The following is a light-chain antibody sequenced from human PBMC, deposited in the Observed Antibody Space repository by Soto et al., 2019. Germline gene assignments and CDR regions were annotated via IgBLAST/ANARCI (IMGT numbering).Light chain of an antibody. CDR2: DVS. CDR3: NSYTSSSTYV. Sequence: QSALTQPASVSGSPGQSIAISCTGTSSDVGGYNYVTWYQHHPGKAPKLILYDVSNRPSGVSDRFSGSKSGNTASLTISGLQAEDEADYYSNSYTSSSTYVFGTGTKLTVL. V-gene: IGLV2-14*03. CDR1: SSDVGGYNY. J-gene: IGLJ1*01.